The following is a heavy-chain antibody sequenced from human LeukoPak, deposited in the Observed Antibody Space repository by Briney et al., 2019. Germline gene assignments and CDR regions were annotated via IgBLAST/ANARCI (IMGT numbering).Heavy chain of an antibody. Sequence: ASVKVSCKVSGYTLTELSMHWVRQAPGKGLEWMGGFDPEDGETICAQKFQDRVTMTEDTSTDTAYMELSSLRSEDTAVYYCATVTYYYDSSGSIFDYWGQGTLVTVSS. CDR1: GYTLTELS. CDR2: FDPEDGET. J-gene: IGHJ4*02. CDR3: ATVTYYYDSSGSIFDY. D-gene: IGHD3-22*01. V-gene: IGHV1-24*01.